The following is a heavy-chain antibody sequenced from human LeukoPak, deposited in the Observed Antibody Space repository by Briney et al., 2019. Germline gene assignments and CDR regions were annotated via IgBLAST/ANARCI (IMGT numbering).Heavy chain of an antibody. D-gene: IGHD3-22*01. J-gene: IGHJ4*02. CDR1: GGSISSSNW. CDR2: IYHSGST. V-gene: IGHV4-4*02. CDR3: ARGRYYYDSSGYMFDY. Sequence: SETLSLTCAVSGGSISSSNWWSWVRQPPGKGLEWIGEIYHSGSTNYNPSLKSRVTMSVDTSKNQFSLRLSSVTAADTAVYYCARGRYYYDSSGYMFDYWGQGTLVTVSS.